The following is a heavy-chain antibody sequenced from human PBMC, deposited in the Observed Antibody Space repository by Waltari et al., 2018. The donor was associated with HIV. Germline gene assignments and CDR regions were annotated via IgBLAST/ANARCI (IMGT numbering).Heavy chain of an antibody. CDR1: DFTFTNYV. J-gene: IGHJ6*02. V-gene: IGHV1-18*01. CDR3: VRGGGTWLYDMYYYQGMDV. D-gene: IGHD2-8*01. Sequence: QVQLVQSGPEMKKLGASVKISCRASDFTFTNYVFSWVRQAPGQGLEWLGWNSAYDGNKDFERRFKDRVILTTDTSTTTAYLEVRSLRSDDTAMYYCVRGGGTWLYDMYYYQGMDVWGQGTTVTVSS. CDR2: NSAYDGNK.